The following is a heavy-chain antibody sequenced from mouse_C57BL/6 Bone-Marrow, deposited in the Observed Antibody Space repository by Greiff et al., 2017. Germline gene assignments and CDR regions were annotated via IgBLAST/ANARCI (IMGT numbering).Heavy chain of an antibody. J-gene: IGHJ1*03. V-gene: IGHV1-85*01. Sequence: VMLVESGPELVKPGASVKLSCKASGYTFTSYDINWVKQRPGQGLEWIGWIYPRDGSTKYNEKFKGKAPLTVDTSSSTAYMEPHSLTSEDSAVYFCARLEFDGSGGDWYFDVWGTGTTVTVSS. CDR1: GYTFTSYD. D-gene: IGHD1-1*01. CDR2: IYPRDGST. CDR3: ARLEFDGSGGDWYFDV.